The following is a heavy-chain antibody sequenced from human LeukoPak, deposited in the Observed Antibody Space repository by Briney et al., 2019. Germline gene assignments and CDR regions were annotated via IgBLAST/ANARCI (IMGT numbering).Heavy chain of an antibody. Sequence: SETLSLTCSVSVGFISRYYWSWIRHPPGKGLVGVTYIYYGGSTVYNPSLKSRVPISVDPSKNQLSLELSSVTAADTAVYYCARHTASRSGGDFDYWGQGTLVTVSS. D-gene: IGHD6-25*01. CDR2: IYYGGST. CDR3: ARHTASRSGGDFDY. J-gene: IGHJ4*02. V-gene: IGHV4-59*08. CDR1: VGFISRYY.